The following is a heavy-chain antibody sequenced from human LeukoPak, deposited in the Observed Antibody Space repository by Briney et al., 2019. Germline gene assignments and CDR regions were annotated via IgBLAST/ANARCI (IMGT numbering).Heavy chain of an antibody. Sequence: SVKVSCKASGGTFSSYAISWVRQAPGQGLEWVGGIIPIFGTANYAQKFQGRVTITTDESTSTAYMELSSLRSEDTAVYNCARGGSSSSGWYYYYMDVWGKGTTVTVSS. D-gene: IGHD6-6*01. CDR1: GGTFSSYA. J-gene: IGHJ6*03. CDR3: ARGGSSSSGWYYYYMDV. V-gene: IGHV1-69*05. CDR2: IIPIFGTA.